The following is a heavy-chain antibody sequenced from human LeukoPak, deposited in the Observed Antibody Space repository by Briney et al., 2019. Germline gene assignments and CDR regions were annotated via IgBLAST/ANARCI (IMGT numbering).Heavy chain of an antibody. D-gene: IGHD2-15*01. CDR3: VKGGYTTYFDP. J-gene: IGHJ5*02. Sequence: GGSLRLSCTASGFTFSSYSMSWVRQAPGKGLEWVSNIRSNGRETYYADSVKGRFTISRDNPENTLFLEMNSLRAEDSAVHYCVKGGYTTYFDPWGQGTLVAVSS. CDR1: GFTFSSYS. CDR2: IRSNGRET. V-gene: IGHV3-23*01.